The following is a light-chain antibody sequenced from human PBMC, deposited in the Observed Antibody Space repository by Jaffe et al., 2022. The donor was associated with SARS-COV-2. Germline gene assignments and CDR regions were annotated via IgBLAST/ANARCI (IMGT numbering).Light chain of an antibody. J-gene: IGLJ3*02. V-gene: IGLV1-40*01. CDR2: ANN. Sequence: QSVLTQPPSVSGAPGQRVTISCTGSSSNIGAGYDVSWYQQIPGTAPKLLIYANNNRPSGVPDRFSGSRSGPSASLAISGPQAEDEADYYCLSYDSTLSGWVFGGGTKLTVL. CDR1: SSNIGAGYD. CDR3: LSYDSTLSGWV.